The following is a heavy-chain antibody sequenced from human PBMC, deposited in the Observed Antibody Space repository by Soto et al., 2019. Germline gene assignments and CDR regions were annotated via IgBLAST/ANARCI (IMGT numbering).Heavy chain of an antibody. D-gene: IGHD6-19*01. CDR2: IYYSGGT. Sequence: QVQLQESGPGLVRPSGTLSLTCAVSGDSINSNYCWTWVRQPPGKGLEWIAEIYYSGGTSYNPSLQGSVKISMDKSKNQFSLNLTSVTAAETAMYYWARDPGWGLGFWGQGTLVTVSS. CDR3: ARDPGWGLGF. V-gene: IGHV4-4*02. CDR1: GDSINSNYC. J-gene: IGHJ4*02.